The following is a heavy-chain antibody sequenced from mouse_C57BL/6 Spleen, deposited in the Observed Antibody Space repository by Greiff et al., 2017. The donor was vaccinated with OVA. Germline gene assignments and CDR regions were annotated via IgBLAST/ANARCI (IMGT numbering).Heavy chain of an antibody. V-gene: IGHV5-6*01. CDR3: ARQDSNFYYFDY. J-gene: IGHJ2*01. D-gene: IGHD2-5*01. CDR1: GFTFSSYG. CDR2: ISSGGSYT. Sequence: EVHLVESGGDLVKPGGSLKLSCAASGFTFSSYGMSWVRQTPDKRLEWVATISSGGSYTYYPDSVKGRFTISRDNAKNTLYLQMSSLKSEDTAMYYCARQDSNFYYFDYWGQGTTLTVSS.